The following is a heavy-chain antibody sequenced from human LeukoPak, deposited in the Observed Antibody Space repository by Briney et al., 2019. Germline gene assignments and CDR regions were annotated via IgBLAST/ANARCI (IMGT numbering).Heavy chain of an antibody. J-gene: IGHJ4*02. D-gene: IGHD2-8*01. CDR2: ISDSGATT. V-gene: IGHV3-23*01. CDR3: AKDRGYCTNGVCFYYFDY. Sequence: GGSLRLSCAASGFTFSSYAMTWVRQAPGKGLAWVSAISDSGATTYYADSVKGRFTISRDNSKNTLSLQMDSLRAEDTAVYYCAKDRGYCTNGVCFYYFDYWGQGTLVTVSS. CDR1: GFTFSSYA.